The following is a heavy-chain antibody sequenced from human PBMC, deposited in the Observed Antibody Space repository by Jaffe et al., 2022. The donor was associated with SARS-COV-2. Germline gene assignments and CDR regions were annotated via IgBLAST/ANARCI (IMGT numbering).Heavy chain of an antibody. D-gene: IGHD3-3*01. Sequence: QVQLVQSGSELKKPGASVKVSCKASGYTFTSYAMNWVRQAPGQGLEWMGWINTNTGNPTYAQGFTGRFVFSLDTSVSTAYLQISSLKAEDTAVYYCARVWPQKSQTDRDFDYYYYMDVWGKGTTVTVSS. CDR2: INTNTGNP. CDR1: GYTFTSYA. V-gene: IGHV7-4-1*02. CDR3: ARVWPQKSQTDRDFDYYYYMDV. J-gene: IGHJ6*03.